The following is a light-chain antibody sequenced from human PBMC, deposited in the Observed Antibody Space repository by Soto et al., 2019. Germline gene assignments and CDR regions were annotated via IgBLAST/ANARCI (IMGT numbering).Light chain of an antibody. CDR3: QQSYSTPWT. CDR2: AAS. CDR1: QSISSY. J-gene: IGKJ1*01. V-gene: IGKV1-39*01. Sequence: DIQMTQSPSSLSASVGDRVTITCRASQSISSYLNWYQQKPGKAPKLLIYAASSLQSGVPSRFSGXGXGTDFTLTISSXQXXXXXXXXXQQSYSTPWTFGQGTKVEIK.